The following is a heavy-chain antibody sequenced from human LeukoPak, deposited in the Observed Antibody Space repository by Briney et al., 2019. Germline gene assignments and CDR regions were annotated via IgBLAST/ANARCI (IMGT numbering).Heavy chain of an antibody. CDR1: GFTFSDYY. CDR2: ISSSGSTI. D-gene: IGHD3-22*01. J-gene: IGHJ5*02. CDR3: AREVNYYDSSGYRLNWFDP. Sequence: GGSLRLSCAASGFTFSDYYMSWIRQAPGKGLEWVSYISSSGSTIYYADSVKGRFTISRDNAKNSLYLQMNSLRAEDTAVYYCAREVNYYDSSGYRLNWFDPWGQGTLVTVSS. V-gene: IGHV3-11*04.